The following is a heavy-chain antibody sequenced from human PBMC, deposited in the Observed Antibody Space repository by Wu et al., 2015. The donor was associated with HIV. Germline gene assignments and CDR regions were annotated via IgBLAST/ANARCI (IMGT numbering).Heavy chain of an antibody. Sequence: QVQLVQSGAEVKKPGASVKVSCKASGYTFTSYGISWVRQAPGQGLEWMGWISAYNGNTNYAQKLQGRVTMTTDTSTSTAYMELRSLRSDDTAVYYCARDLRIYSTGNWFDPWGQGNPGPPSPQ. D-gene: IGHD4-11*01. CDR2: ISAYNGNT. V-gene: IGHV1-18*01. CDR1: GYTFTSYG. J-gene: IGHJ5*02. CDR3: ARDLRIYSTGNWFDP.